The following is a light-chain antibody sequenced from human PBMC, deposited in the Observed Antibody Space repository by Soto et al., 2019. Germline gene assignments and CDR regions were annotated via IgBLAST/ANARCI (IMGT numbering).Light chain of an antibody. CDR1: QSVSSSY. Sequence: IVLTQSPAILALSPGDRATLSCRASQSVSSSYLAWYQHKPGQAPRLLIHGASSRVTGIPDRFSGSGSGTDFTLTITRLEPEDFAIYYCHQRNNWPLTFGGGTKVDIK. CDR3: HQRNNWPLT. V-gene: IGKV3D-20*02. CDR2: GAS. J-gene: IGKJ4*01.